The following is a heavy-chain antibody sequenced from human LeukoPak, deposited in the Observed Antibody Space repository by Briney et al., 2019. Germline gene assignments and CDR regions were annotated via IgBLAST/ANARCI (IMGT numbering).Heavy chain of an antibody. D-gene: IGHD6-13*01. J-gene: IGHJ6*02. CDR1: GFTFSSYA. V-gene: IGHV3-23*01. Sequence: GGSLRLSCAASGFTFSSYAMSWVRQAPGKGLEWVSAISGSGGSTYYADSVKGRFTISRDNSKNTLYLQMNSLRAEDTAVYNCAKDPRPLPYSNSWYSTGMDVWGQGTTVTVSS. CDR3: AKDPRPLPYSNSWYSTGMDV. CDR2: ISGSGGST.